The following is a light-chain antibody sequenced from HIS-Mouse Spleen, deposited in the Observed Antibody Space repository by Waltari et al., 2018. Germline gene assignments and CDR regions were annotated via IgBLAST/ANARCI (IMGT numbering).Light chain of an antibody. CDR2: SNN. CDR1: SSNIGSNT. J-gene: IGLJ3*02. V-gene: IGLV1-44*01. CDR3: AAWDDSLNGWV. Sequence: QSVLTQPPSASGTPGQRVTISCSGSSSNIGSNTVNWYQQLPGTAPKLHISSNNQRPSGVPDRFSGSKSGTSASLAISGLQSEDEADYYCAAWDDSLNGWVFGGGTKLTVL.